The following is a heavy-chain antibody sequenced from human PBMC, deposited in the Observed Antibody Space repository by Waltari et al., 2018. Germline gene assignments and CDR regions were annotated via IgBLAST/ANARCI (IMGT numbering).Heavy chain of an antibody. V-gene: IGHV3-48*04. CDR3: ATSYDSSGYYYAIDY. CDR1: GFTFSSYS. J-gene: IGHJ4*02. Sequence: EVQLVESGGGLVQPGGSLRLSCAASGFTFSSYSMNWVRQAPGKGLEWVSYISSSSSTIYYADSVKGRFTISRDNAKNSLYLQMNSLRAEDTAVYYCATSYDSSGYYYAIDYWGQGTLVTVSS. D-gene: IGHD3-22*01. CDR2: ISSSSSTI.